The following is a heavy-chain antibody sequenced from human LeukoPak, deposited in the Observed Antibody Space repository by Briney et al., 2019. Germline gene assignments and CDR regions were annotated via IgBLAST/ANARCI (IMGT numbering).Heavy chain of an antibody. Sequence: GRSLRLSCAASGFTFSSYGMHWVRQAPGKGLEWLAVIWYDGINKFHADSVRGRFTLSRDNSKNTVYLQINSLRAEDTAVYYCTRERKSGIAAFDYWGQGTLVTVSS. D-gene: IGHD6-13*01. CDR2: IWYDGINK. CDR3: TRERKSGIAAFDY. J-gene: IGHJ4*02. V-gene: IGHV3-33*01. CDR1: GFTFSSYG.